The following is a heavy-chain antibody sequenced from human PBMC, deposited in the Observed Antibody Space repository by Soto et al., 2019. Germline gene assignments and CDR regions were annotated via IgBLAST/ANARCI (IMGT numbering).Heavy chain of an antibody. CDR1: GFTFSSYG. D-gene: IGHD3-22*01. V-gene: IGHV3-30*18. Sequence: PGGSLRLSCAASGFTFSSYGMHWVRQAPGKGLEWVAVISYDGSNKYYADPVKGRFTISRDNSKNTLYLQMNSLRAEDTAVYYCANLYYYDSSGSFDYWGQGTLVTVPS. CDR3: ANLYYYDSSGSFDY. J-gene: IGHJ4*02. CDR2: ISYDGSNK.